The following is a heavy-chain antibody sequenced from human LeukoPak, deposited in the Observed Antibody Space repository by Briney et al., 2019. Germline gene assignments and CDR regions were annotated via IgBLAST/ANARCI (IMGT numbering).Heavy chain of an antibody. CDR3: AREMGKMIVDY. CDR1: GFTVSSNY. V-gene: IGHV3-53*01. J-gene: IGHJ4*02. D-gene: IGHD3-22*01. CDR2: ICSGGST. Sequence: GGSLRLSCAASGFTVSSNYMSWVRQAPGKGLEWVSVICSGGSTYYADSVKGRFTISRDNSKNTLYLQMNSLRAEDTAVYYCAREMGKMIVDYWGQGTLVTVSS.